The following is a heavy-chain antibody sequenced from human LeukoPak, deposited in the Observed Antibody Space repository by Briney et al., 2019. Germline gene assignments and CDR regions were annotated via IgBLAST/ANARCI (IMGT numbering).Heavy chain of an antibody. J-gene: IGHJ4*02. Sequence: ASETLSLTCAVSGYSISSGYYWGWIRQPPGKGLEWIGSIDRSGSTYYNPSLKSRVIISVDTSKNQFSLKLSFVTAADTAVYYCARGDFYNYGKPFDSWGQGTLVTVSS. CDR3: ARGDFYNYGKPFDS. V-gene: IGHV4-38-2*01. CDR2: IDRSGST. D-gene: IGHD5-18*01. CDR1: GYSISSGYY.